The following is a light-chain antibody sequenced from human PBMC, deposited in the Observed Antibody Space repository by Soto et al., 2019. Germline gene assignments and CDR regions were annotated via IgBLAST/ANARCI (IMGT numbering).Light chain of an antibody. J-gene: IGKJ3*01. CDR2: GAS. Sequence: PGERVTLSCRASQSVRSSYLTWYQQKPGQAPRLLIYGASTRATGIPARFSGSGSGTDFTLTISSLQPEDFAVYYCQQDYNLPLTFGPGTKVDIK. CDR3: QQDYNLPLT. CDR1: QSVRSSY. V-gene: IGKV3D-7*01.